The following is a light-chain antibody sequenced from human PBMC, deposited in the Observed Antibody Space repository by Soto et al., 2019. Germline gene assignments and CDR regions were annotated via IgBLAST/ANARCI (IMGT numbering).Light chain of an antibody. V-gene: IGLV3-25*02. CDR2: KDS. CDR3: QSADSSGTYIV. Sequence: SYELTQPPSVSVSPGQTARITCSGDALPKQYAYWYQQKPGQAPVLVIYKDSERPSGIPERFSGSSSGTTVTLTISGVQAEDEADYYCQSADSSGTYIVFGTGTKVT. J-gene: IGLJ1*01. CDR1: ALPKQY.